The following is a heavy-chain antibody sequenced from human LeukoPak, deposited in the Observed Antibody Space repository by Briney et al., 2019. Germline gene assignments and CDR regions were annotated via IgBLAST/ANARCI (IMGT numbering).Heavy chain of an antibody. CDR3: ASSSITIFGVVIPEFDY. D-gene: IGHD3-3*01. CDR1: GGSISSYY. CDR2: IYTSGST. Sequence: PSETLSLTRSVSGGSISSYYWSWIRQPAGKGLECIGCIYTSGSTNYNPSLKSRVTMSVDTSKNQFSLKLSSVTAADTAVYYCASSSITIFGVVIPEFDYWGQGTLVTVSS. V-gene: IGHV4-4*07. J-gene: IGHJ4*02.